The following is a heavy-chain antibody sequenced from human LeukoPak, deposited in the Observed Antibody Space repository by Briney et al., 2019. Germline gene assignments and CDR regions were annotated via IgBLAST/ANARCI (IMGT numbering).Heavy chain of an antibody. D-gene: IGHD3-10*01. CDR3: ARASGPFDY. J-gene: IGHJ4*02. CDR1: GFIFNTYG. CDR2: IWYDGSNK. Sequence: GGSLRLSCAASGFIFNTYGMHWVRQAPGKGLEWVAVIWYDGSNKFYADSVKGRFTNSRDNSKDTLYLYMNNLRADDTGVYYCARASGPFDYWGQGTLVTASS. V-gene: IGHV3-33*01.